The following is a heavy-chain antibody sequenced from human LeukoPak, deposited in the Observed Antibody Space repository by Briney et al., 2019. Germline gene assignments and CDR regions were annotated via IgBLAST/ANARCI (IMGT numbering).Heavy chain of an antibody. D-gene: IGHD3-16*01. CDR1: GYTFTSYG. J-gene: IGHJ4*02. CDR2: ISPYNGKT. Sequence: GASVKVSCKASGYTFTSYGISWVRQAPGQGLEWMGWISPYNGKTNYAQKFQGRVTMTKDISTSTAYMELRSLRSDDTAVYYCARVVHNGSHPYYFDYWGQGTQVPVSS. V-gene: IGHV1-18*01. CDR3: ARVVHNGSHPYYFDY.